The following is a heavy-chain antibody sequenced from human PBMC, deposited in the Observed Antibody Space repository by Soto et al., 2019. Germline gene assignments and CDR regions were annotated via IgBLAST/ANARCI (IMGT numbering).Heavy chain of an antibody. D-gene: IGHD3-10*01. CDR2: IDWDDDK. V-gene: IGHV2-70*01. J-gene: IGHJ4*02. CDR1: GFSLSTSGMC. CDR3: ARIRYYGSGSYYNSKYYFDY. Sequence: SGPTLVNPTQTLTLTCTFSGFSLSTSGMCVSWIRQPPGKALEWLALIDWDDDKYYSTSLKTRLTISKDTSKNQVVLTMTNMDPVDTATYYCARIRYYGSGSYYNSKYYFDYWGQGTLVTVSS.